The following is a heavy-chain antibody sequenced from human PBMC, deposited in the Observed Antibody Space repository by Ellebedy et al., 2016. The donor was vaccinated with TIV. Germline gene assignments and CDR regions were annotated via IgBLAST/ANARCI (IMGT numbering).Heavy chain of an antibody. CDR1: GGSFSGYY. CDR2: VNQSGRT. CDR3: AEGRSGWYYFDY. J-gene: IGHJ4*02. V-gene: IGHV4-34*01. Sequence: SETLSLTCAVYGGSFSGYYWSWVRQPPGKGLEWIGEVNQSGRTHYHPSLKSRVTISVDTSKNQFSLRLSSVTAADTAVYYCAEGRSGWYYFDYWGQGTLVTVSS. D-gene: IGHD6-19*01.